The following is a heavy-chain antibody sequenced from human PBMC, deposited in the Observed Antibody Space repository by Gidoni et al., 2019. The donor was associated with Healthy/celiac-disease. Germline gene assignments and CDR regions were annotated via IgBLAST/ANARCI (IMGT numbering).Heavy chain of an antibody. D-gene: IGHD3-22*01. CDR1: GVTFRSYA. CDR3: AKQPFVDYYDSSGYFYYFDY. V-gene: IGHV3-23*04. CDR2: MSGSVCST. J-gene: IGHJ4*02. Sequence: EVQLVESGGGLVQPGGSLSTSGAAPGVTFRSYAIGGVRQGPVTGLAWVSAMSGSVCSTYDAASLNGRFTISIDNSKNAPYLQMNSLIADDTSVDYCAKQPFVDYYDSSGYFYYFDYWGQGTLVTVSS.